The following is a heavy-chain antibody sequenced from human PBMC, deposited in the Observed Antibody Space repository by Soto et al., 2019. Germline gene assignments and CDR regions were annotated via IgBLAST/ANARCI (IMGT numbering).Heavy chain of an antibody. CDR3: ARDFVKNSSSWYASDL. V-gene: IGHV3-66*01. D-gene: IGHD6-13*01. J-gene: IGHJ3*01. CDR1: GLSVSSND. Sequence: GGSLRLSCAASGLSVSSNDMSWVRQAPGRGLEWVSLIYVDDSAYYADSVKGRFTVSRDKSKNTLLLQMNSLRAEDTAVYYCARDFVKNSSSWYASDLWGQGTMVTVSS. CDR2: IYVDDSA.